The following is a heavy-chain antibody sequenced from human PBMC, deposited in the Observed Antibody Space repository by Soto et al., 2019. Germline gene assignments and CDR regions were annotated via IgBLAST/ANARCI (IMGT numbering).Heavy chain of an antibody. J-gene: IGHJ5*02. Sequence: SVKVSCKASGFTFTSSAVQWVRQARGQRLEWIGWIVVGSGDTNYAQKFQERVTITRDMSTSTAYMELSSLRSEDTAVYYCAAEGPGYSSGWFDPWGQGTLVTVSS. V-gene: IGHV1-58*01. CDR2: IVVGSGDT. CDR3: AAEGPGYSSGWFDP. D-gene: IGHD5-18*01. CDR1: GFTFTSSA.